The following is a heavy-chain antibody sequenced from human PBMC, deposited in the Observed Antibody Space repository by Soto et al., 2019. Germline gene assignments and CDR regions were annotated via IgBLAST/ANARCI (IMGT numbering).Heavy chain of an antibody. D-gene: IGHD6-19*01. V-gene: IGHV1-58*02. CDR3: AAAFFGSGWP. J-gene: IGHJ5*02. Sequence: VASVKVSCKASGYIFINYYIHWVRQARGQRLEWIGWIVVGSGNTNYAQKFQERVTITRDMSTSTAYMELSSLRSEDTAVYYCAAAFFGSGWPWGQGTLVTVSS. CDR1: GYIFINYY. CDR2: IVVGSGNT.